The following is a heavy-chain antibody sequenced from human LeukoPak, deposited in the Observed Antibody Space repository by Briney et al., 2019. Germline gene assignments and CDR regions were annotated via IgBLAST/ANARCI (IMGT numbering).Heavy chain of an antibody. CDR1: GGSISSGGYY. CDR3: ARGGIQGIVVVPAAIDY. D-gene: IGHD2-2*01. J-gene: IGHJ4*02. Sequence: SQTLSLTCTVSGGSISSGGYYWSWIRQHPGKGLEWIEYIYYSGSTYYNPSLKSRVTISVDTSKNQFSLKLSSVTAADTAVYYCARGGIQGIVVVPAAIDYWGQGTLVTVSS. V-gene: IGHV4-31*03. CDR2: IYYSGST.